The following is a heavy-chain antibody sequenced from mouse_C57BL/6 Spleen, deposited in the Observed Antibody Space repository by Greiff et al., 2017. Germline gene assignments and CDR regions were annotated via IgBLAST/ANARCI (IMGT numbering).Heavy chain of an antibody. V-gene: IGHV1-50*01. J-gene: IGHJ2*01. CDR2: IDPSDSYT. Sequence: QVQLQQPGAELVKPGASVKLSCKASGYTFTSYWMQWVKQRPGQGLEWIGEIDPSDSYTNYNQKFKGKATLTVDTSSSTAYMQLSSLTSEDSAVYYCARGGAVVAPFDYWGQGTTLTVSS. D-gene: IGHD1-1*01. CDR1: GYTFTSYW. CDR3: ARGGAVVAPFDY.